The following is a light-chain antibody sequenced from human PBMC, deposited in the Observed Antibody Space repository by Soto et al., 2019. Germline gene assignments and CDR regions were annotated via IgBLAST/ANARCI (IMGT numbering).Light chain of an antibody. CDR3: QQRANWPPIT. J-gene: IGKJ5*01. V-gene: IGKV3-11*01. CDR1: QNVINY. Sequence: EIVLTQSPVTLSLSPGERATLSFSASQNVINYLACYQQKPGLAPRLLIYDTSNRATGIPARFSGSGSGTDFTLTISSLESEDFAVYYCQQRANWPPITFGQGTRLEIK. CDR2: DTS.